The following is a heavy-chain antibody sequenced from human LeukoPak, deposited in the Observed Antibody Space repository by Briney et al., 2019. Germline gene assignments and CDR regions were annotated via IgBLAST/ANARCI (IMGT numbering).Heavy chain of an antibody. CDR1: GGSISSYY. V-gene: IGHV4-59*01. D-gene: IGHD3-3*01. J-gene: IGHJ3*02. CDR3: ARRWVLSGRDAFDI. Sequence: PSETLSLTCTVSGGSISSYYWSWIRQPPGKGLEWIGYIYYSGSTNYNPSLKSRVTISVDTSKNQFSLKLSSVTAADTAVYYRARRWVLSGRDAFDIWGQGTMVTVSS. CDR2: IYYSGST.